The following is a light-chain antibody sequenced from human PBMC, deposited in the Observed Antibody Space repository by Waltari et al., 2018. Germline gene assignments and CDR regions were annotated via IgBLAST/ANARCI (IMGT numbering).Light chain of an antibody. CDR1: SNDVGAFDY. CDR2: EVT. J-gene: IGLJ2*01. V-gene: IGLV2-8*01. Sequence: QSALTQPPSASGSPGHSVTISCTGTSNDVGAFDYVSWYQQHPGKAPEVVISEVTKRPSGVPDRFSGSRSGNTAFLTVSGLQPEDEANYYCSSYAGTNNFVVFGGGTKLTVL. CDR3: SSYAGTNNFVV.